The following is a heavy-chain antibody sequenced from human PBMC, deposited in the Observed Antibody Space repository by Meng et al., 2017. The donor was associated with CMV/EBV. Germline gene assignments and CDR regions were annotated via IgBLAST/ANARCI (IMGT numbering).Heavy chain of an antibody. D-gene: IGHD2-15*01. CDR1: GYPFTRYG. V-gene: IGHV1-18*01. Sequence: QVLLVPSGAELQKTGASVKFSCKASGYPFTRYGISWVRQAPGQGLEWMGWISAYNGNTNYAQKLQGRVTMTTDTSTSTAYMELRSLRSDDTAVYYCARMEVGGGSCYSDYWGQGTLVTVSS. CDR2: ISAYNGNT. J-gene: IGHJ4*02. CDR3: ARMEVGGGSCYSDY.